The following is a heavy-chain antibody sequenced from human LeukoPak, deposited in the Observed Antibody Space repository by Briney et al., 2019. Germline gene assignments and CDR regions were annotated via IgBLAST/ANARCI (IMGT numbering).Heavy chain of an antibody. V-gene: IGHV1-69*13. J-gene: IGHJ4*02. Sequence: SVTVSCKASGGTFSSYAISWVRQAPGQGLEWMAGIIPVFGITNYAQKFQGRVTITADESTSTAYMELSSLRSEDTAVYYCARAGSGIAAAGTFDYWGQGTLVTVSS. CDR3: ARAGSGIAAAGTFDY. CDR1: GGTFSSYA. D-gene: IGHD6-13*01. CDR2: IIPVFGIT.